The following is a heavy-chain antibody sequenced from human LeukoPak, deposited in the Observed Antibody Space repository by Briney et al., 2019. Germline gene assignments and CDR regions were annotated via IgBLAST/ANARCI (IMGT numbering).Heavy chain of an antibody. CDR2: IYWNDYE. V-gene: IGHV2-5*01. J-gene: IGHJ4*02. D-gene: IGHD6-6*01. CDR3: AHRRAAGRPLYFDY. CDR1: GFSLSTGAVG. Sequence: SGPTLVKPTQTLTLTCTFSGFSLSTGAVGVGWIRQPPGKAMEWAAIIYWNDYEAYSPSLKSRLTITKDTSKNQVVLTMTNMDPVDTATYYCAHRRAAGRPLYFDYWGQGTLVTVSS.